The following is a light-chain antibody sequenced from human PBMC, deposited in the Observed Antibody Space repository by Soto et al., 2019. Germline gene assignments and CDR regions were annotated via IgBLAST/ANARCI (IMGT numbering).Light chain of an antibody. CDR1: QSVASN. Sequence: EIVMTQSPASLSVSPGESVTRSCRASQSVASNLAWYQQKPGQAPRLLIYGTSTRATGVPARFSGSGSGTDFTLTISSLQAADFAVYHCQHYNNWPITFGQGTRLEI. CDR3: QHYNNWPIT. CDR2: GTS. J-gene: IGKJ5*01. V-gene: IGKV3-15*01.